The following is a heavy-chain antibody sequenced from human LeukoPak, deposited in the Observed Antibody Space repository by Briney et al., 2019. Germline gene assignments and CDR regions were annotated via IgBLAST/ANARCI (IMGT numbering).Heavy chain of an antibody. Sequence: ASVKVSCKASGYTFTSYDINWVRQATGQGLEWMGWMNPNTGDTGYARKFQGRITMTWDTSISTAYMDLSSLRSEDTAVYYCVRNTDTVVIPGAMSYNWFDPWGQGTLVTVSS. CDR2: MNPNTGDT. D-gene: IGHD2-2*01. CDR3: VRNTDTVVIPGAMSYNWFDP. J-gene: IGHJ5*02. CDR1: GYTFTSYD. V-gene: IGHV1-8*01.